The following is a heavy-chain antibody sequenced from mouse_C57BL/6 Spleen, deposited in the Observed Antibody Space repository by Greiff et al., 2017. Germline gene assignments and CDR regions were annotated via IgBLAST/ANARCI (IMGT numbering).Heavy chain of an antibody. CDR1: GYSITSGYD. D-gene: IGHD3-2*02. CDR2: ISYSGST. Sequence: DVKLVESGPGMVKPSPSLSLTCTVTGYSITSGYDWHWNRHFPGNKLEWMGYISYSGSTNYNPSFKSRISITHDTSKNHFFLKLNSLTTEDTATYYCARAEGSSGWFAYWGQGTLVTVSA. V-gene: IGHV3-1*01. CDR3: ARAEGSSGWFAY. J-gene: IGHJ3*01.